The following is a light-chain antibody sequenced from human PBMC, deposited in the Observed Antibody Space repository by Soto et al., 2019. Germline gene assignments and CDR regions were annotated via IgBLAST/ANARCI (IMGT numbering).Light chain of an antibody. V-gene: IGLV2-14*01. Sequence: QLELTQPASVSGSPGQSITISCTGTSSDVGGYNYVSWYQQHPGKAPKLMIYEVSNRPSGVSNRFSGSKSGNTASLTISGLQAEDEADYYCSSYTSSSTLVVFGGGTKVTVL. CDR2: EVS. J-gene: IGLJ2*01. CDR3: SSYTSSSTLVV. CDR1: SSDVGGYNY.